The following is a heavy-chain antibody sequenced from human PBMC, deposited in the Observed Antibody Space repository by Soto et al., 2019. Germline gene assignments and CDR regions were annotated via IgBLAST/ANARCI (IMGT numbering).Heavy chain of an antibody. CDR2: IYYSGST. CDR3: ARHECSSTSCYDDY. Sequence: SETLSLTCTVSGASISSYYWSWIRQPPGKGLEWIGYIYYSGSTNYNPSLKGRVTISVDTSKNQFSLRLSSVTAADAAVYYCARHECSSTSCYDDYWGQGTLVTVS. CDR1: GASISSYY. J-gene: IGHJ4*02. D-gene: IGHD2-2*01. V-gene: IGHV4-59*08.